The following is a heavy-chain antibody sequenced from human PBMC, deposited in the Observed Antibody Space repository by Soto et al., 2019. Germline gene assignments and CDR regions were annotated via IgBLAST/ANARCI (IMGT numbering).Heavy chain of an antibody. Sequence: VQLVESGGGVVQPGRSLRLSCAASGFTFSSYSMNWVRQAPGKGLEWVSSISSSSSYIYYADSVKGRFTISRDNAKNSLYLQMNSLRAEDTAVYYCARDRVGGGYADYYYYGMDVWGQGTTVTVSS. D-gene: IGHD1-26*01. CDR1: GFTFSSYS. CDR3: ARDRVGGGYADYYYYGMDV. J-gene: IGHJ6*02. V-gene: IGHV3-21*01. CDR2: ISSSSSYI.